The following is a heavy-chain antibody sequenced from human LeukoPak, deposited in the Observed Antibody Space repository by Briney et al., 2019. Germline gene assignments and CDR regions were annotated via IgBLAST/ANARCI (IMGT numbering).Heavy chain of an antibody. CDR2: IYTSGST. J-gene: IGHJ6*03. CDR3: ARAAGLLTTDYYYIDV. D-gene: IGHD4-11*01. Sequence: SETLSLTCTVSGGSISSYYWSWIRQPAGKGLEWIGRIYTSGSTNYNPSLKSRVTMSVDTSKNQFSLKLSSVTAADTAVYYCARAAGLLTTDYYYIDVWGKGTTVTVSS. CDR1: GGSISSYY. V-gene: IGHV4-4*07.